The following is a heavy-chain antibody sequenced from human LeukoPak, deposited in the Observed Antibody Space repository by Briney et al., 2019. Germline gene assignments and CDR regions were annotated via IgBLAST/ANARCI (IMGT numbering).Heavy chain of an antibody. V-gene: IGHV3-53*01. J-gene: IGHJ3*02. CDR2: IYSDGST. D-gene: IGHD6-13*01. CDR3: ARGRNSFGIASSSWSHDVSDI. Sequence: GGSLRLSCAASGFTVSNNYMSWVRQAPGKGLEWLSVIYSDGSTYYVGSVKGRFTTSRDNSKNTLYLQMNSLRVEDTAVYYCARGRNSFGIASSSWSHDVSDIWGQGTMVTVSS. CDR1: GFTVSNNY.